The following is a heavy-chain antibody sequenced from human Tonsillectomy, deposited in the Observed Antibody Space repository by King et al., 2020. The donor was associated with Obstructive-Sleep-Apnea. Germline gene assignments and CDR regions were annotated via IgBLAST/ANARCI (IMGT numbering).Heavy chain of an antibody. CDR3: ARGRISLIREISPFH. CDR1: GGSFSGYS. V-gene: IGHV4-34*01. Sequence: VQLQQWGAGLLKPSETLSLTCAVYGGSFSGYSWSWIRQPPGKGLEWIGEINHTGSTNYNPSLKSRVTISEDTSKNQFSLKLSSVTAADTAVYYCARGRISLIREISPFHWGQGTLVTVSS. D-gene: IGHD3-10*01. J-gene: IGHJ4*02. CDR2: INHTGST.